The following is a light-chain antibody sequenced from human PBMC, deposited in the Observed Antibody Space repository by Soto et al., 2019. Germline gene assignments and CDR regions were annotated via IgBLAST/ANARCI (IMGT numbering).Light chain of an antibody. J-gene: IGLJ3*02. CDR2: EVS. CDR3: SSFTTTTSLM. V-gene: IGLV2-14*01. CDR1: SGDFGHYNF. Sequence: QSVLTQPASVSGSPGQWITISCTGTSGDFGHYNFVSWYQQHPGKAPKLIIYEVSHRPSGVSNRFSASKSGNTASLIISGLQAEDEAYYYCSSFTTTTSLMFGGGTKLTVL.